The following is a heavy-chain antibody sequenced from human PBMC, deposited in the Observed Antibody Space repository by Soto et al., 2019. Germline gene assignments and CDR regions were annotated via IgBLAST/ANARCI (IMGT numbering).Heavy chain of an antibody. J-gene: IGHJ4*02. CDR3: AHTLWFGEFPDFDY. V-gene: IGHV2-5*02. CDR2: IYWDDDK. Sequence: QITLKESGPTLVKPTQTLTLTCTFSGYSLSTSGVGVGWIRQPPGKALEWLALIYWDDDKRYSPSLKSRLTITKYTSKNQVVLTMTNMDPVDTATYYCAHTLWFGEFPDFDYWGQGTLVTVSS. D-gene: IGHD3-10*01. CDR1: GYSLSTSGVG.